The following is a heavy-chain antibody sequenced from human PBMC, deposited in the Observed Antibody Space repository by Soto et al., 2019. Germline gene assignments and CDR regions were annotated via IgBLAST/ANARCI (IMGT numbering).Heavy chain of an antibody. CDR1: GFTFGDYT. V-gene: IGHV3-49*03. J-gene: IGHJ6*03. CDR3: SRLIWDCSGGSCYSPNYYYYMDV. CDR2: IRGKAYGGTT. Sequence: GSLRLSCSASGFTFGDYTMSWFRQAPGQGLEWVGFIRGKAYGGTTEYAASVKGRFTISRDDSKSIAYLQMNSLKTEDTAVYFCSRLIWDCSGGSCYSPNYYYYMDVWGEGTTVTVSS. D-gene: IGHD2-15*01.